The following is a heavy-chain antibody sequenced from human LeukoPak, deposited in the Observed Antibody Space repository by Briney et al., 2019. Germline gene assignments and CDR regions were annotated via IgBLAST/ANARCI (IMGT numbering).Heavy chain of an antibody. J-gene: IGHJ4*02. D-gene: IGHD2-15*01. CDR3: ARGHCSGGSCYGPPITARLAFDY. Sequence: SETLSLTCTVSGGSMRSHYWNWIRQPPGKGLEWIGYIYYSGSTNYNPSLKSRVTISVDTSKNQFSLKLSSVTAADTAVYYCARGHCSGGSCYGPPITARLAFDYWGQGTLVTVSS. CDR2: IYYSGST. V-gene: IGHV4-59*11. CDR1: GGSMRSHY.